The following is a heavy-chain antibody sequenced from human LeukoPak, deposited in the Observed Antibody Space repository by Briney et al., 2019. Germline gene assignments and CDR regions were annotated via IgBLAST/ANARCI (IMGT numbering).Heavy chain of an antibody. V-gene: IGHV4-34*01. CDR2: INNGGRT. CDR3: ARVMWFGDLSQSVFDY. CDR1: GGSFSGYY. D-gene: IGHD3-10*01. Sequence: SETLSLTCAVYGGSFSGYYRSWIRQPPGKGLEWIAEINNGGRTNYNPSLESRVTISVDTSKNQFSLNVRSVTAADTAVYYCARVMWFGDLSQSVFDYWGQGNLVTVSS. J-gene: IGHJ4*02.